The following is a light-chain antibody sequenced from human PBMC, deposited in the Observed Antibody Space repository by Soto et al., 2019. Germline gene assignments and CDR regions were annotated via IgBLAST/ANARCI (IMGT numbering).Light chain of an antibody. CDR2: KAS. Sequence: DIQMNQSPSTLSASVGDRVTITCRASQSISSWLAWYQQKPGRAPKLLIYKASSLESGVPSRFSGSGSGTEFTLTISSLQPDDFATYYCQQYNNRPPDTFGQGTKLEIK. V-gene: IGKV1-5*03. CDR3: QQYNNRPPDT. CDR1: QSISSW. J-gene: IGKJ2*01.